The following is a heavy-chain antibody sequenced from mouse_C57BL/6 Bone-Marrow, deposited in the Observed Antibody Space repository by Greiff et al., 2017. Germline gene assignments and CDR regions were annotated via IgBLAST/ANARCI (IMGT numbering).Heavy chain of an antibody. J-gene: IGHJ1*03. CDR3: AAITTVVEGGYFDV. V-gene: IGHV1-80*01. D-gene: IGHD1-1*01. CDR1: GYAFSSYW. CDR2: IYPGDGDT. Sequence: QVQLQQSGAELVKPGASVKISCKASGYAFSSYWMNWVKQRPGKGLEWIGQIYPGDGDTNYNGKFKGKATLTADKSSSTAYMQLSSLTSEESAVYFCAAITTVVEGGYFDVWGTGTTVTVSS.